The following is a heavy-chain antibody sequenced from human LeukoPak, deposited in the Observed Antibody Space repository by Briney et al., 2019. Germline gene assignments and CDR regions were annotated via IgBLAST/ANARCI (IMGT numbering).Heavy chain of an antibody. V-gene: IGHV3-15*01. J-gene: IGHJ1*01. CDR1: GFTFSGSA. D-gene: IGHD3-22*01. CDR3: TTDLSELDDSGYYAKYFHH. CDR2: IKSKTDGGTI. Sequence: PGGSLKLSCAASGFTFSGSAMHWVRQASGKGLEWVGRIKSKTDGGTIDYAAPVKGRFTISRDDSKDTLFLQMNSLKTEDTAVYYCTTDLSELDDSGYYAKYFHHWGQGTLVSVSS.